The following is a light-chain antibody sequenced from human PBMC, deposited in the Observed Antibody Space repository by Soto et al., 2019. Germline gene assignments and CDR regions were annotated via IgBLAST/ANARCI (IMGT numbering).Light chain of an antibody. CDR1: SSDVGGYNY. J-gene: IGLJ1*01. CDR2: EVS. Sequence: QSALTQPPSASGSPGQSVTISCTGTSSDVGGYNYVSWYQQHPGKAPKLMIYEVSKRPSGVPDRFSGSKSGNTASLTVSGLQAEDEADSYCSSYAGRNNFYVFGTGTKV. V-gene: IGLV2-8*01. CDR3: SSYAGRNNFYV.